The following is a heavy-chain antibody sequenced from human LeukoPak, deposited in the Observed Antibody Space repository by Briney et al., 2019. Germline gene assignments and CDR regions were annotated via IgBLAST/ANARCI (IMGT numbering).Heavy chain of an antibody. CDR2: LSGGGGST. J-gene: IGHJ4*02. Sequence: PGGTLRLSCAASGFTFSSYAVIWVRQAPGKGLEWDPDLSGGGGSTYHADSVKGRFPISRDNSKNTLYLQMNSLRAEDTAVYYCAKVIVVVVAAFDYWGQGTLVSVSS. V-gene: IGHV3-23*01. CDR1: GFTFSSYA. CDR3: AKVIVVVVAAFDY. D-gene: IGHD2-15*01.